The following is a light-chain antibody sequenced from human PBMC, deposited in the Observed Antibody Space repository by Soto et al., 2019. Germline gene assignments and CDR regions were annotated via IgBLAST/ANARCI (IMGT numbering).Light chain of an antibody. CDR3: QQRSNWPWT. J-gene: IGKJ1*01. Sequence: EVVLTQSQGTLSLSPGERATLSCRASQSVSSSQLTWFQQKPGQAPRLLIYAASNRATGIPVRFSGSGSGTDYTLTITNLEPEDFAIYYCQQRSNWPWTFGQGTKVDI. V-gene: IGKV3D-20*02. CDR2: AAS. CDR1: QSVSSSQ.